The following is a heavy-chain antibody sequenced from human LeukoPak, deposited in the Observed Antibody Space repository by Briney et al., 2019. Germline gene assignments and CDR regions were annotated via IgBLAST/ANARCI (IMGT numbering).Heavy chain of an antibody. V-gene: IGHV3-74*01. D-gene: IGHD3-10*01. CDR2: VNANGNNT. Sequence: GGSLRLSCAASGFTFSDYCMNWVRQAPGKGLVWVSRVNANGNNTTYADSVKGRFTISRDNSKNMFYLQMDSLRAEDTSMYYCAREGAYDSGSYGAGDCWGQGTLVTVSS. CDR3: AREGAYDSGSYGAGDC. CDR1: GFTFSDYC. J-gene: IGHJ4*02.